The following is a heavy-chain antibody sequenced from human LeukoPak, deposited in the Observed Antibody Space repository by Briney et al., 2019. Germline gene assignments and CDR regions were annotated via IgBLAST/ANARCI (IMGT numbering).Heavy chain of an antibody. D-gene: IGHD3-10*01. Sequence: GGSLRLSCAASGFTFSSYGMHWVRQAPGKGLEWVTFIRFDGSKKYYADSVKGRFTISRDNSKNTLYLQMNSLRAEDTAVYYCAKDFYGSGYPFDYWGQGTLVTVSS. CDR3: AKDFYGSGYPFDY. CDR1: GFTFSSYG. J-gene: IGHJ4*02. V-gene: IGHV3-30*02. CDR2: IRFDGSKK.